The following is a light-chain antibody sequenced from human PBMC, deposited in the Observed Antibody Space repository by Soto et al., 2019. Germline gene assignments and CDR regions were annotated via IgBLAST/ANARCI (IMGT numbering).Light chain of an antibody. V-gene: IGKV1-5*01. CDR3: QQYNSYWT. CDR1: QSISSR. Sequence: DIQMTQSPSTLSASVGDRVTITCRASQSISSRLAWYQQKPGKAPELLIYDASSLESGVPSRFSDTGSGTEFTLTISSLQPDDFATYYCQQYNSYWTFGQGTKVEIK. CDR2: DAS. J-gene: IGKJ1*01.